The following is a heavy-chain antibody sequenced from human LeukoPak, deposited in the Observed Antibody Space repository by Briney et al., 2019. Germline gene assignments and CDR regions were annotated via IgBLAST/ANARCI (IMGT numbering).Heavy chain of an antibody. J-gene: IGHJ4*02. Sequence: PGGSLRLSCAASGFTYSHYGMHWVRQAPDKGLEWVAVIWSDGTEKYYGDAVKGRFTISRDNSRNTLYLQMNSLRGEDTAVYYCAKDAQRGFDYSNSLEYWGQGTLVTVSS. V-gene: IGHV3-33*06. CDR3: AKDAQRGFDYSNSLEY. CDR2: IWSDGTEK. D-gene: IGHD4-11*01. CDR1: GFTYSHYG.